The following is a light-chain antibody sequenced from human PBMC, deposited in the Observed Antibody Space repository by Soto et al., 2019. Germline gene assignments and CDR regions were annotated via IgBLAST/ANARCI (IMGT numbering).Light chain of an antibody. J-gene: IGLJ2*01. CDR2: SNN. CDR3: AAWVDSLNGVV. V-gene: IGLV1-44*01. Sequence: HSVLTQPPSASGTPGQRVTISCSGSSSNIGSNTVNWYQQLPGTAPKLLIYSNNQRPSGVPDRFSGSKSGTSASLAISGLQSEDEVNYYCAAWVDSLNGVVFRVVSKVPV. CDR1: SSNIGSNT.